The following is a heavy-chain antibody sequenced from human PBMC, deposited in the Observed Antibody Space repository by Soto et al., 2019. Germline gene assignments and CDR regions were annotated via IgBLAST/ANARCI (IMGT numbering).Heavy chain of an antibody. CDR2: ISSNGGST. Sequence: GGSLRLSCSASGFTFSSYAMHWVRQAPGKGLEYVSAISSNGGSTYYADSVKGRFTISRDNSKNTLYLQMSRLRAEDTAVYYCVKEGVDTAMVHDFDYWGQGTLVTVSS. CDR1: GFTFSSYA. V-gene: IGHV3-64D*06. CDR3: VKEGVDTAMVHDFDY. J-gene: IGHJ4*02. D-gene: IGHD5-18*01.